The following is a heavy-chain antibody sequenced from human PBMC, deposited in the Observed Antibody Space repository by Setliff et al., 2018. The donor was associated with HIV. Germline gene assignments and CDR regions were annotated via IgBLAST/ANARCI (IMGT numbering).Heavy chain of an antibody. V-gene: IGHV3-48*01. CDR3: ARDPTIPSPDYFDH. J-gene: IGHJ4*02. CDR1: GFSFSSYS. Sequence: GESLKISCAASGFSFSSYSMNWVRQAPGKGLEWVSYISSTSHVIYYADSVKGRFTISRDNAKNSLYLQMNSLKTEDTAIYYCARDPTIPSPDYFDHWGQGTLVTVSS. D-gene: IGHD4-4*01. CDR2: ISSTSHVI.